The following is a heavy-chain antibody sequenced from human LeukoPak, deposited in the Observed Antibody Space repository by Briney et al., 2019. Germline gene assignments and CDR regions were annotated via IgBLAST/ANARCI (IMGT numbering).Heavy chain of an antibody. CDR2: IWYDGSNK. D-gene: IGHD5/OR15-5a*01. V-gene: IGHV3-33*08. CDR3: ARGDSVYDYFFDY. J-gene: IGHJ4*02. Sequence: GGSLRLSCAASGFTFSRYGMHWVRQAPGKGLDWVAVIWYDGSNKYYADSVKGRFTISRDNSKNTLYLQMNSLRAEDTAVYYCARGDSVYDYFFDYWGQGTLVTVSS. CDR1: GFTFSRYG.